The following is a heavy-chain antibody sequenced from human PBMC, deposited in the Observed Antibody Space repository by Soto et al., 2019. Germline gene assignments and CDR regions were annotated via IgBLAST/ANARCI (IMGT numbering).Heavy chain of an antibody. CDR2: IKPDGGQK. V-gene: IGHV3-7*04. J-gene: IGHJ3*02. D-gene: IGHD3-22*01. Sequence: GGSLRLSCAASGFTFSSYWMSWVRQAPGKGLEWVANIKPDGGQKWYVDSVKGRFTISRDNAKKSLYLQMNSLRAEDTAVYYCARGDYYDTSGPFSEAFDIWGQGTMVTVSS. CDR3: ARGDYYDTSGPFSEAFDI. CDR1: GFTFSSYW.